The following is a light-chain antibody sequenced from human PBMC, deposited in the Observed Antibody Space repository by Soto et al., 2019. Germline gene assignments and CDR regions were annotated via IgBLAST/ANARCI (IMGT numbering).Light chain of an antibody. CDR3: QQYDNLPLT. J-gene: IGKJ4*01. CDR1: QDIANY. Sequence: DIQMTQSPSSLSASVGDRVTITCQASQDIANYLNWYQQKAGRAPKFLIYDASNLEKGVPSRFSGSGPGTDFTLTISSLQPEDIATYYCQQYDNLPLTFGGGTKVEIK. V-gene: IGKV1-33*01. CDR2: DAS.